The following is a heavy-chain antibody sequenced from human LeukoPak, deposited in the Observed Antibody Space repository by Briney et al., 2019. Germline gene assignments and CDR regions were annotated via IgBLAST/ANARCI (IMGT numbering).Heavy chain of an antibody. CDR2: IYYSGTA. Sequence: PSETLSLTCTVSGVSISSSSYYWGWIRQPPGKGLEWIGSIYYSGTAYYNPSLRSRLTISVYTSKNQFSLTLTSVTAADTTVYYCARSVAGDKFFFDDWGQGTLVTVSS. CDR1: GVSISSSSYY. CDR3: ARSVAGDKFFFDD. V-gene: IGHV4-39*01. D-gene: IGHD2-21*02. J-gene: IGHJ4*02.